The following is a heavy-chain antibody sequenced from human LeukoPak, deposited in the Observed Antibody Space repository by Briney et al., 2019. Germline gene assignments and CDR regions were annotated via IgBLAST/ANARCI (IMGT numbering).Heavy chain of an antibody. V-gene: IGHV1-2*02. CDR1: GYSFTDYY. D-gene: IGHD2-2*01. J-gene: IGHJ4*02. CDR3: ARVLPYCSSTSCSYFDY. CDR2: INPNSGGT. Sequence: ASVKVSCKASGYSFTDYYIHWVRQAPGQGLEWMGWINPNSGGTNYAQKFQGRVTMTRDTSISTAYMELSRLRSDDTAVYYCARVLPYCSSTSCSYFDYWGQGTLVTVSS.